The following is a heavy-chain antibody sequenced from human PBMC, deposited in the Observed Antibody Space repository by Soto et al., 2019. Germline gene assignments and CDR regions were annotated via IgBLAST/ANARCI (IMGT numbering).Heavy chain of an antibody. CDR1: GFSFSFYS. V-gene: IGHV3-48*01. J-gene: IGHJ4*02. CDR2: ISTSSNFI. CDR3: TRGTYTSGMNY. D-gene: IGHD3-10*01. Sequence: EEQLVESGGGLVQPGGSLRLSCAASGFSFSFYSMKWVRQAPGKGLEWLSYISTSSNFIYYADSVKGRFTISRDNAKNSLYLQMNSLRGEDTAVYYCTRGTYTSGMNYWGQGTLVTVSS.